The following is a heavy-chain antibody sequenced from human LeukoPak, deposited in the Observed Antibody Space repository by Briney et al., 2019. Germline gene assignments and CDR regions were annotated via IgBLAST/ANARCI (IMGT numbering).Heavy chain of an antibody. D-gene: IGHD2-21*02. CDR1: GGSFSGYY. J-gene: IGHJ4*02. CDR2: INHSEST. CDR3: ARRGPRSHNCGGDCYNTTYFDY. V-gene: IGHV4-34*01. Sequence: SETLSLTCAVYGGSFSGYYWSWIRQPPGKGLEWIGEINHSESTNYNPSLKSRVTISVDTSKNQFSLKLSSVTAADTAVYYCARRGPRSHNCGGDCYNTTYFDYWGQGTLVTVSS.